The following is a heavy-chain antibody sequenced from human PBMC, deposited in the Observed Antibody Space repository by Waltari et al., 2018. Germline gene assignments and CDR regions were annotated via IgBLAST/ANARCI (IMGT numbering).Heavy chain of an antibody. CDR3: ARGGKVYDYIWGSYRPATLDY. CDR2: IKQDGSEK. J-gene: IGHJ4*02. V-gene: IGHV3-7*04. Sequence: EVQLVESGGGLVQPGGSLRLSCAASGFTFSSYWMSWVRQAPGKGLEWVANIKQDGSEKDYGDPVKGRFTISRDNAKNSLYLQMNSLRAEDTAVYYCARGGKVYDYIWGSYRPATLDYWGQGTLVTVSS. D-gene: IGHD3-16*02. CDR1: GFTFSSYW.